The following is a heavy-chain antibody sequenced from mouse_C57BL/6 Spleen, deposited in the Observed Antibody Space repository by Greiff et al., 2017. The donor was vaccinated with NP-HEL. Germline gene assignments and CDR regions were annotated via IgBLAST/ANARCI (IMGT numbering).Heavy chain of an antibody. CDR3: ERWLYGYEGDFDV. J-gene: IGHJ1*03. CDR1: GYTFTDYY. V-gene: IGHV1-26*01. CDR2: INPNNGGT. Sequence: VQLQQSGPELVKPGASVKISCKASGYTFTDYYMNWVKQSHGKSLEWIGDINPNNGGTSYNQKFKGKATLTVDKSSSTAYMELRSLTSEDSAVYYCERWLYGYEGDFDVWGTGTTVTVSS. D-gene: IGHD2-2*01.